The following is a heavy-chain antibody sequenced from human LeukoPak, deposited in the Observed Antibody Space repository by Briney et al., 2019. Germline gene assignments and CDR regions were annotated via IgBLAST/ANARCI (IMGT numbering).Heavy chain of an antibody. CDR2: ISWNSGSI. D-gene: IGHD5-24*01. V-gene: IGHV3-9*01. CDR1: GFTFDDYA. CDR3: ARGSTMGTVVRDGYKVVSYYFDF. Sequence: PGRSLRLSCAASGFTFDDYAMHWVRQAPGKGLEWVSGISWNSGSIGYADSVKGRFTISRDNAKNSLYLQMNSLRAEDTALYYCARGSTMGTVVRDGYKVVSYYFDFWGQGTLVTVSS. J-gene: IGHJ4*02.